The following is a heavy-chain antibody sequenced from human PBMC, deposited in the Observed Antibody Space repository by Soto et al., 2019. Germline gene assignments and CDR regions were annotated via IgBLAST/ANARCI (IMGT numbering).Heavy chain of an antibody. D-gene: IGHD6-13*01. CDR3: AKVEDSSSWDESYYYYGMDI. Sequence: PSQTLSLTCAISGDSVSSKSAAWNWIRQSPSRGLEWLGRTYYRSKWYNDYAVSVKSRITINPDTSKNQFSPQLNSVTPEDTAVYYCAKVEDSSSWDESYYYYGMDIWGQGTTVTVSS. J-gene: IGHJ6*02. CDR1: GDSVSSKSAA. CDR2: TYYRSKWYN. V-gene: IGHV6-1*01.